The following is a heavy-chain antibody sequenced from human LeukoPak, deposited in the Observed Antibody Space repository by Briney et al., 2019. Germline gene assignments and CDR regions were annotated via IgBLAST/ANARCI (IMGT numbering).Heavy chain of an antibody. CDR3: ARVAGEDTAMTLGSSYYYYMDV. CDR2: IYDSGST. CDR1: GGSISSYY. D-gene: IGHD5-18*01. J-gene: IGHJ6*03. Sequence: SETLSLTCTVSGGSISSYYWSWIRQPPGKGLEWIGYIYDSGSTNYNPSLKSRVTISVDTSKNQFSLKLSSVTAADTAVYYCARVAGEDTAMTLGSSYYYYMDVWGKGTTVTISS. V-gene: IGHV4-59*01.